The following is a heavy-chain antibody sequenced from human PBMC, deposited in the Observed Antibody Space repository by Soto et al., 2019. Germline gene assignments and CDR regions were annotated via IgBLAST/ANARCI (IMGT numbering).Heavy chain of an antibody. V-gene: IGHV3-33*01. J-gene: IGHJ6*02. Sequence: PVGSLRLSCAASGFTFSSYGMHWVRQAPGKGLEWVAVIWYDGSNKYYADSVKGRFTISRDNAKNTLYLQMNSLRDEDTAVYYCAREKRVDTAMVRKLFYGMDVWGQGTTVTVSS. D-gene: IGHD5-18*01. CDR2: IWYDGSNK. CDR1: GFTFSSYG. CDR3: AREKRVDTAMVRKLFYGMDV.